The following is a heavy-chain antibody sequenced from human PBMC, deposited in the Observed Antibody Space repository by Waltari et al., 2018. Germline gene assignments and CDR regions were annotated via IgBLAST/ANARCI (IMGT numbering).Heavy chain of an antibody. Sequence: QVQLVESGGGVVQPGRSLRLSCAASGFTFSSYAMHWVRQAPGKGLEWVAVISYDGSNKYYADSVKGRFTISRDNSKNTLYLQMNSLRVEDTAVYYCARPGFDYWGQGTLVTVSS. CDR2: ISYDGSNK. CDR1: GFTFSSYA. CDR3: ARPGFDY. V-gene: IGHV3-30-3*01. J-gene: IGHJ4*02.